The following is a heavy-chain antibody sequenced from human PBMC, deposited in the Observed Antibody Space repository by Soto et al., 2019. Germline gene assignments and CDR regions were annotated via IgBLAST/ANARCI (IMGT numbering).Heavy chain of an antibody. D-gene: IGHD2-15*01. J-gene: IGHJ5*02. Sequence: SETLSLTCTVSGGSVSSGGYYWSWIRQPPGKGLEWIGYIYYSGSTNYDPSLKSRVTISVDTSKNQFSLKLSSVTAADTAVYYCAREIVVVVVAIIPWFALWWQGSLVTVSP. V-gene: IGHV4-61*08. CDR3: AREIVVVVVAIIPWFAL. CDR1: GGSVSSGGYY. CDR2: IYYSGST.